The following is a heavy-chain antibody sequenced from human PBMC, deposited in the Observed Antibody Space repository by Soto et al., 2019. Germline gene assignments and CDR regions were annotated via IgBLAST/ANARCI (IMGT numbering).Heavy chain of an antibody. D-gene: IGHD6-13*01. V-gene: IGHV4-30-4*01. Sequence: SETLSLTCTVSGGSISSGDYYWSWIRQPPGKGLEWIGYIYYSGSTYYNPSLKSRVTISVDTSKNQFSLKLSSVTAADTAVYYCARDSVASDSSSSHRHYYYYGMDVWGQGTTVTVSS. J-gene: IGHJ6*02. CDR1: GGSISSGDYY. CDR2: IYYSGST. CDR3: ARDSVASDSSSSHRHYYYYGMDV.